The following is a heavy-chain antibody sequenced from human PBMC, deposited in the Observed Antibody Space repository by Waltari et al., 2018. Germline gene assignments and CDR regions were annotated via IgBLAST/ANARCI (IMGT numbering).Heavy chain of an antibody. Sequence: QVQLQESGPGLVKPSGTLSVTGAVSGDSISGSFWGSWVRQTPGKGLEWIGQIHGSGRINYNPSLESRVTVSRDTSNNQFSLKLTSATAADTAVYFCARDRGRGLYLDSWGQGILVTVSP. V-gene: IGHV4-4*02. J-gene: IGHJ4*02. CDR2: IHGSGRI. CDR3: ARDRGRGLYLDS. CDR1: GDSISGSFW. D-gene: IGHD5-12*01.